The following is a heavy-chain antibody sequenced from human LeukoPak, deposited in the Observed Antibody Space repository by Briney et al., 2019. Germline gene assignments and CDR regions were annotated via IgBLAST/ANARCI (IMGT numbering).Heavy chain of an antibody. CDR1: GGTFSSYA. CDR3: ARGVRQLWPPGQNPYYYMDV. J-gene: IGHJ6*03. D-gene: IGHD5-18*01. V-gene: IGHV1-69*01. Sequence: GSSVKVSCKASGGTFSSYAISWVRQAPGQGLEWMGGIIPIFGTANYAQKFQGRVTITADESTSTAYMELSSLRSEDTAVYYCARGVRQLWPPGQNPYYYMDVWGKGTTVTVSS. CDR2: IIPIFGTA.